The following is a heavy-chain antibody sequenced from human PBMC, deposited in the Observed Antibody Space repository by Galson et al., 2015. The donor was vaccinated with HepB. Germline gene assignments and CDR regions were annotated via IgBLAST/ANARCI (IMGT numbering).Heavy chain of an antibody. Sequence: SVKVSCKASGYTFTSYGISWVRQAPGQGLEWMGWISAYNGNTNYAQKLQGRVTMTTDTSTSTAYMELRSLRSDDTAVYYYARSPYCSSISCSLTRYYYYYGMDVWGQGTTVTVSS. J-gene: IGHJ6*02. CDR1: GYTFTSYG. CDR2: ISAYNGNT. CDR3: ARSPYCSSISCSLTRYYYYYGMDV. D-gene: IGHD2-2*01. V-gene: IGHV1-18*01.